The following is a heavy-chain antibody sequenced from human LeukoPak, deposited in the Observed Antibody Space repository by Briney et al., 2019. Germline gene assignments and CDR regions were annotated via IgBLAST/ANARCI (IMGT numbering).Heavy chain of an antibody. J-gene: IGHJ4*02. CDR1: GGSISSYY. CDR3: ARGEGNYFDY. V-gene: IGHV4-4*07. Sequence: SETLSLTCTVSGGSISSYYWTWIRQPAGKGLEWIGRISTSGNTNHTPSLKSRVTMSVDTSRNQFSLKLTSVTAADAAVYYCARGEGNYFDYWGQGALVTVSS. CDR2: ISTSGNT.